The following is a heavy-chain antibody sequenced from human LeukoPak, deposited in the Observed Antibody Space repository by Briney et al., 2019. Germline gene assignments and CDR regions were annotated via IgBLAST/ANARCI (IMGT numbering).Heavy chain of an antibody. D-gene: IGHD3-10*01. V-gene: IGHV3-23*01. CDR1: GFTFSSYD. CDR3: AKPYNPGSGSYDY. CDR2: ISSSGGII. Sequence: GGSLGLSCAASGFTFSSYDMSWVRQAPGKGLEWVSVISSSGGIIYYADSVRGRFTISRDNSKNTLYLQMNSLRAEDTAVYYCAKPYNPGSGSYDYRGQGTLVTVSS. J-gene: IGHJ4*02.